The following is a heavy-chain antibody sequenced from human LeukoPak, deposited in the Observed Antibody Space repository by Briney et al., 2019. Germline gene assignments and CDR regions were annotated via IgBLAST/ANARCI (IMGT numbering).Heavy chain of an antibody. V-gene: IGHV1-69*13. CDR3: AKDSSLAGRAVYDY. Sequence: SVKVSCTASGGTFSSYAISWVRQAPGQGLEWMGGIIPIFGTANYAQKFQGRVTITADESTSTAYMELSSLRSEDTAVYYCAKDSSLAGRAVYDYWGQGTLVTVSS. J-gene: IGHJ4*02. D-gene: IGHD7-27*01. CDR2: IIPIFGTA. CDR1: GGTFSSYA.